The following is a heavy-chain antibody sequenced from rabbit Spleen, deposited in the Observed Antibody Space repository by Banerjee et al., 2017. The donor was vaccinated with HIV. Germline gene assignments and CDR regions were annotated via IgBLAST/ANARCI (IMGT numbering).Heavy chain of an antibody. CDR1: GVSFSGDSY. D-gene: IGHD1-1*01. J-gene: IGHJ6*01. CDR2: IYPDNSGST. Sequence: QEQLEESGGDLVKPGSSLTLTCIASGVSFSGDSYMCWVRQAPGKGLEWIGCIYPDNSGSTAYASWAKGRFTISKTSSTTVTLQMTSLTAADTATYFCARDTSTSFSTYGMDLWGQGTLVTVS. V-gene: IGHV1S45*01. CDR3: ARDTSTSFSTYGMDL.